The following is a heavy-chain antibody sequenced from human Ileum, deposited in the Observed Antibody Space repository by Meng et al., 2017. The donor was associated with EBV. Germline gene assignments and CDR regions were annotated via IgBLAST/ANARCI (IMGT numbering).Heavy chain of an antibody. J-gene: IGHJ1*01. CDR2: ISADSGNT. CDR3: ARPGYCSGGSCYLGHAEYFQY. V-gene: IGHV1-18*01. CDR1: GYTFTSYG. Sequence: VRRGKAGAEVQKPVVSVKVSCKASGYTFTSYGISWVRQAPGQGLEWMGWISADSGNTNYAQKLQGRVTMTTDTSTSTAYMELRSLRSDDTAVYYCARPGYCSGGSCYLGHAEYFQYWGQGTLVTVSS. D-gene: IGHD2-15*01.